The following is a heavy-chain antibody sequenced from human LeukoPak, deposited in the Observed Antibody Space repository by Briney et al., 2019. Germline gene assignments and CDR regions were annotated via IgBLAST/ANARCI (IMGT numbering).Heavy chain of an antibody. Sequence: SETLSLTCTVSGGSISSSTFYWGWIRQPPGKGLEWIGSIFSGGSTYYNPSLKSRVTISVDTSKNQFSLKLTSVTAADTAVYYCARVGSGSHFDYWGQGTLVTVSS. CDR3: ARVGSGSHFDY. CDR2: IFSGGST. CDR1: GGSISSSTFY. D-gene: IGHD1-26*01. V-gene: IGHV4-39*07. J-gene: IGHJ4*02.